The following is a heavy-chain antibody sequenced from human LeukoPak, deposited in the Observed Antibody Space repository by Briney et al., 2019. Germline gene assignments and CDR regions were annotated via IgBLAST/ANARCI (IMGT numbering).Heavy chain of an antibody. D-gene: IGHD6-19*01. CDR1: GFTFGDYL. Sequence: PGGSLRLSCTVSGFTFGDYLMSWFRQPPGKGLEWIGFISGGTTEYAASVKGRFTISRDDSTSIAYLQMNSLTTEDTAVYYCSRGSGWLSVYWGQGTLVTVSS. CDR2: ISGGTT. V-gene: IGHV3-49*03. CDR3: SRGSGWLSVY. J-gene: IGHJ4*02.